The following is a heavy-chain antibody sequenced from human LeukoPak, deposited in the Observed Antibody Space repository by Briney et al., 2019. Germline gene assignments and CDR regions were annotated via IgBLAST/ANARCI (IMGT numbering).Heavy chain of an antibody. CDR1: GFTFSNYG. CDR3: AKRSARPKPFDC. V-gene: IGHV3-23*01. CDR2: IDGGGVNT. D-gene: IGHD6-25*01. Sequence: GGSLRLSCAGSGFTFSNYGMSWVRQAPGKGLEWVSAIDGGGVNTLYADSVKGRFTISRDNSKNTVYLQMNSLSAEDTAIYYCAKRSARPKPFDCWGQGTLVTVSS. J-gene: IGHJ4*02.